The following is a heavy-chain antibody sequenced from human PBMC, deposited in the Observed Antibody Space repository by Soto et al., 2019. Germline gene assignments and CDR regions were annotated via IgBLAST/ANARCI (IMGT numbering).Heavy chain of an antibody. CDR3: ARREIQGLIDL. V-gene: IGHV4-28*01. CDR2: IYYSGTT. J-gene: IGHJ4*02. D-gene: IGHD1-26*01. CDR1: GYSISSSNW. Sequence: SETLSLTCAVSGYSISSSNWWGWIRQPPGKGLEWIGYIYYSGTTYYNPSLKSRVTMSVDTSKNQFSLKLTSVTAVDTAVYYCARREIQGLIDLWGQGTLVTVSS.